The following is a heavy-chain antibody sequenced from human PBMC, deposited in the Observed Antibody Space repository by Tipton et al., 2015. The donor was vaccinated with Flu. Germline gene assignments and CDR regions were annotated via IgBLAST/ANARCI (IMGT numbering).Heavy chain of an antibody. D-gene: IGHD3-16*01. CDR3: ARGFIRLCDY. CDR2: ITPSGATK. V-gene: IGHV3-48*03. J-gene: IGHJ4*02. Sequence: SLRLSCAASGFAFSSYEMNWVRQAPGKGLEWLSYITPSGATKYYAESVKGRFSISRDNAKNSLYLQMNSLRVEDTAVYYCARGFIRLCDYWGQGTLVTVSS. CDR1: GFAFSSYE.